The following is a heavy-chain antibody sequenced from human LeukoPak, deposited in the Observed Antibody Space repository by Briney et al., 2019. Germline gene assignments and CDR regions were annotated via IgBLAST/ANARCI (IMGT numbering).Heavy chain of an antibody. J-gene: IGHJ1*01. V-gene: IGHV4-34*01. D-gene: IGHD2-2*02. Sequence: SETLSLTCAVYGGSFSGYYWSWIRQPPGKGLEWIGEINHSGSTNYNPSLKSRVTISVDTSKNQFSLELSSVTAADTAVYYCARPGAAIGKGYFQHWGQGTLVTVSS. CDR1: GGSFSGYY. CDR3: ARPGAAIGKGYFQH. CDR2: INHSGST.